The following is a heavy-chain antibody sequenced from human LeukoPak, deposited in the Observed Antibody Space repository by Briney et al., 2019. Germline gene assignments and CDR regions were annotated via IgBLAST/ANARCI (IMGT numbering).Heavy chain of an antibody. CDR1: GGSFSGYY. CDR2: INHSGST. V-gene: IGHV4-34*01. D-gene: IGHD3-3*01. CDR3: ARDHPSDFWSGYSIGNYYYYGMDV. Sequence: KSSETLSLTCAVYGGSFSGYYWSWIRQPPGKGLEWIGEINHSGSTNYNPSLKSRVTISVDTSKNQFSLKLSSVTAADTAVYYCARDHPSDFWSGYSIGNYYYYGMDVWGQGTTVTVSS. J-gene: IGHJ6*02.